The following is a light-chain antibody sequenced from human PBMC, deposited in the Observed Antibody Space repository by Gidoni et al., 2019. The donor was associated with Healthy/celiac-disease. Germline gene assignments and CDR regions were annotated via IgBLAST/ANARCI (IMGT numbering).Light chain of an antibody. CDR3: QSADSSGTYVV. CDR1: ALPKQY. V-gene: IGLV3-25*03. CDR2: KDS. J-gene: IGLJ2*01. Sequence: SYSLTQPPSVSVSPGQTARITCSGDALPKQYAYWYQQKPDQAPVLVIYKDSERPSGFPERFSGSSSGTTVTLTISGVQAEDEADYYCQSADSSGTYVVFGGGTKLTVL.